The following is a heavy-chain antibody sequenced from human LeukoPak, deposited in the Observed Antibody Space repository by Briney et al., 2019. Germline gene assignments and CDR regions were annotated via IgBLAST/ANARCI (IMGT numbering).Heavy chain of an antibody. V-gene: IGHV3-48*02. J-gene: IGHJ6*02. CDR2: ISRTSGTI. CDR3: AREYYYNYYGMDV. CDR1: GFTFDSYS. Sequence: GGSLRLSCAASGFTFDSYSMNWVRQAPGKALEWVSYISRTSGTIYYADSVKGRFTISRDNAKNSLYLQMNSLRDEDTAVYYCAREYYYNYYGMDVWGQGTTVTVSS.